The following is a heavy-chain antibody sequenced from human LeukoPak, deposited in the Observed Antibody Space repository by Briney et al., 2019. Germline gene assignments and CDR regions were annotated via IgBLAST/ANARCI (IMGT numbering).Heavy chain of an antibody. Sequence: SETLSLTCTVSGGSISSSSYHWGWIRQPPGKGLEWIGKIYYSGSTNYNPSLKSRVTISVDTSKNQFSLKLSSVTAADTAVYYCARGVGLDYVWGSYRTPGEYWGQGTLVTVSS. J-gene: IGHJ4*02. CDR2: IYYSGST. CDR1: GGSISSSSYH. D-gene: IGHD3-16*02. V-gene: IGHV4-39*07. CDR3: ARGVGLDYVWGSYRTPGEY.